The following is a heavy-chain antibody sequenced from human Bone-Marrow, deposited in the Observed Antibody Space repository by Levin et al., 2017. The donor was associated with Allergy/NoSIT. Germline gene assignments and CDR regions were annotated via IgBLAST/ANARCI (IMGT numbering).Heavy chain of an antibody. V-gene: IGHV3-23*01. CDR3: AKGSSSSCYTGLDY. CDR1: XXXLSSMR. Sequence: GGSLRLSXXXXXXXLSSMRRRGLALARGKGLEWVSVISGSGASTFYADSVKGRFTISRDSSTNTLYLQMNGLRVEDKAVYFCAKGSSSSCYTGLDYWGQGSLVTVSS. D-gene: IGHD2-2*02. J-gene: IGHJ4*02. CDR2: ISGSGAST.